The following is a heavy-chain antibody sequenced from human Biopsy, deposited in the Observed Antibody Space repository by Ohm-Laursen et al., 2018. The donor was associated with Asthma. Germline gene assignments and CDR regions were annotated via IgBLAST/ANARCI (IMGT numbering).Heavy chain of an antibody. CDR1: GFAVSRDH. D-gene: IGHD3-22*01. V-gene: IGHV3-53*01. CDR3: ARGDSSNWSHYYFDY. J-gene: IGHJ4*02. Sequence: SLRLSCAASGFAVSRDHMFWVRQAPGKGLEWVSVIYSGGTSHTADSMRGRFTISRDYSKNTLYLQMHGLRAEDTAVYYCARGDSSNWSHYYFDYWGQGTLVTVSS. CDR2: IYSGGTS.